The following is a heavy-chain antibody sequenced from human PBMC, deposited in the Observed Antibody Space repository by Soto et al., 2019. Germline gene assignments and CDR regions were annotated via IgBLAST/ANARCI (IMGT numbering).Heavy chain of an antibody. D-gene: IGHD2-15*01. Sequence: GVSLRLSCAASGFTFSSYGMHWVRQAPGKGLEWVADISYDGSNKYHADSVKGRFTISRDNSKNTLYLQMNSLRAEDTAVYYCAKDVVAGYFDYWGQGTLVTV. J-gene: IGHJ4*02. CDR2: ISYDGSNK. CDR1: GFTFSSYG. CDR3: AKDVVAGYFDY. V-gene: IGHV3-30*18.